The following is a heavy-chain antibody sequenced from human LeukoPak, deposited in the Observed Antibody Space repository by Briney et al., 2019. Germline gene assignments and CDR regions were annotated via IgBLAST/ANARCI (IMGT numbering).Heavy chain of an antibody. Sequence: ASVKVSCKASGFTFTSSAMQWVRQARGQRLEWIGWIVVGSGNTNYAQKFQERVTITRDMSTSTAYMELSSLRAEDTAVYYCVRGATYGGSDHWGQGTLVIVSS. CDR1: GFTFTSSA. CDR3: VRGATYGGSDH. V-gene: IGHV1-58*02. CDR2: IVVGSGNT. D-gene: IGHD4-23*01. J-gene: IGHJ4*02.